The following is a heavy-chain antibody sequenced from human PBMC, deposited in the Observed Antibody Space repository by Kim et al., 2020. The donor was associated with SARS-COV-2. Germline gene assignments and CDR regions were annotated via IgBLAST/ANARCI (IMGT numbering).Heavy chain of an antibody. D-gene: IGHD1-1*01. J-gene: IGHJ3*02. Sequence: DSVEGRFTISRDDSKNTVYLQMSSLRAEDTAVYYCTRGMYTGTAGADVFDIWGQGTMVTVSS. CDR3: TRGMYTGTAGADVFDI. V-gene: IGHV3-30*07.